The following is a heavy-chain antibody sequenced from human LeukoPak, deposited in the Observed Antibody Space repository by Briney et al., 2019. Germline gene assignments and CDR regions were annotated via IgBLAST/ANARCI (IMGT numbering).Heavy chain of an antibody. Sequence: GGSLRLSCAASGFTFSSYSMNWVRQAPGKGLEWVSYISSSSSTIYYADSVKGRFTISRDNAKNSLYLQMNSLRAEDTAVYYCASFKGKLRYFDWLEPDYWGQGTLVTVSS. CDR1: GFTFSSYS. V-gene: IGHV3-48*04. CDR2: ISSSSSTI. D-gene: IGHD3-9*01. CDR3: ASFKGKLRYFDWLEPDY. J-gene: IGHJ4*02.